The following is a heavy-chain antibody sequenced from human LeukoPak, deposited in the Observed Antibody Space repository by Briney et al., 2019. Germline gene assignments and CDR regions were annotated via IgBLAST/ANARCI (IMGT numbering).Heavy chain of an antibody. Sequence: SETLSLTCTVSGGSISNGSYYWSWIRQPAGKGLEWIGEINHSGSTNYNPSLKGRVTISVDTSKNQFSLKLSSVTAADTAVYYCARRSAIQLWRSYYCMDVWGKGTTVTVSS. J-gene: IGHJ6*03. D-gene: IGHD5-18*01. CDR3: ARRSAIQLWRSYYCMDV. CDR1: GGSISNGSYY. CDR2: INHSGST. V-gene: IGHV4-61*10.